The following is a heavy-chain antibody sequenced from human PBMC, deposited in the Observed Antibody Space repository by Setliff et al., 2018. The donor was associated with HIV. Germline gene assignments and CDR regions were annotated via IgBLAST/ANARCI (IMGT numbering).Heavy chain of an antibody. V-gene: IGHV3-23*01. D-gene: IGHD4-17*01. CDR2: ISGSGANT. CDR3: AKFFGGYGDYMGFDY. J-gene: IGHJ4*02. Sequence: GGSLRLSCAAPGFIFSSYAMSWVRQAPGKGLEWVSAISGSGANTYYADSVKGRFTISRDNSKNTLYLQMNSLRAEDTAVYYCAKFFGGYGDYMGFDYWGQGTLVTVSS. CDR1: GFIFSSYA.